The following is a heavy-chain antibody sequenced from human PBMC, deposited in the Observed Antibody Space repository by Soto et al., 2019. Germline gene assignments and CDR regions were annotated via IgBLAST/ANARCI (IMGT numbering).Heavy chain of an antibody. CDR3: ARERQIAAAGTGNDAFDI. J-gene: IGHJ3*02. CDR1: GFTFSSYG. D-gene: IGHD6-13*01. Sequence: QVQLVESGGGVVQPGRSLRLSCAASGFTFSSYGMHWVRQAPGKGLEWVAVIWYDGSNKYYADSVKGRFTISRDNSKNTLYLQMNSLRGEDTAVYYCARERQIAAAGTGNDAFDIWGQGTMVTVSS. V-gene: IGHV3-33*01. CDR2: IWYDGSNK.